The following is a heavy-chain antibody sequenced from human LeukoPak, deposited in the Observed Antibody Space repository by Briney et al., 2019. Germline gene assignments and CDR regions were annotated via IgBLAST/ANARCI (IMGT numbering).Heavy chain of an antibody. V-gene: IGHV4-39*01. D-gene: IGHD1-26*01. J-gene: IGHJ4*01. Sequence: SETLSLICAVSGGSITTTDIDWAWIRQPPGQGFEWIATISSSGKAYYYPSLMSRVTISVDTSKNQFSLDVTPVTAADTGLFYCARFKGGTGFDYRG. CDR3: ARFKGGTGFDY. CDR2: ISSSGKA. CDR1: GGSITTTDID.